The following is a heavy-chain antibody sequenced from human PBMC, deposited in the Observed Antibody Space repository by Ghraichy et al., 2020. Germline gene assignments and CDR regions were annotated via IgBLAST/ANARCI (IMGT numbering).Heavy chain of an antibody. CDR1: GGSFSGYY. V-gene: IGHV4-34*01. J-gene: IGHJ3*02. CDR3: ARGGRVCSGGSCYSGAFDI. CDR2: INHSGST. Sequence: SETLSLTCAVYGGSFSGYYWSWIRQPPGKGLEWIGEINHSGSTNYNPSLKSRVTISVDTSKNQFSLKLSSVTAADTAVYYCARGGRVCSGGSCYSGAFDIWGQGTMVTVSS. D-gene: IGHD2-15*01.